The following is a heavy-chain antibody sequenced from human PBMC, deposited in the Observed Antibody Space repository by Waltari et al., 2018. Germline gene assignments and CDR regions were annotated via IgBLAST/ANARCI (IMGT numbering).Heavy chain of an antibody. J-gene: IGHJ4*02. CDR2: IYSGGST. D-gene: IGHD3-10*01. CDR3: ARGLWFRELDY. Sequence: EVQLVETGGGLIQPGGSLRLTCAASGFTVSSNYMSWVRQAPGKGLEWVSVIYSGGSTYYADSVKGRFTISRDNSKNTLYLQMNSLRAEDTAVYYCARGLWFRELDYWGQGTLVTVSS. CDR1: GFTVSSNY. V-gene: IGHV3-53*02.